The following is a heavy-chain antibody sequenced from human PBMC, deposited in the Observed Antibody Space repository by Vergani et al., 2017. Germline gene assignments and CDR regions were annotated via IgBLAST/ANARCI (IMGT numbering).Heavy chain of an antibody. D-gene: IGHD2-2*01. Sequence: EVQLVESGGGLVKPGGSLRLSCAASGFTFSNAWMNWVRQAPGKGLEWVGRIKSKTDGGTTDYAAPVKGRFTISRDDSKNTLYLQMNSLKTEDTAVYYCTTDVPEDIVVVPAATGAWGQGTLVTVSS. V-gene: IGHV3-15*07. J-gene: IGHJ5*02. CDR3: TTDVPEDIVVVPAATGA. CDR2: IKSKTDGGTT. CDR1: GFTFSNAW.